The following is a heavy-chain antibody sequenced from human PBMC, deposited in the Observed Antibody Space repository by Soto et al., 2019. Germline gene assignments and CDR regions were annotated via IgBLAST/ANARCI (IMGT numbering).Heavy chain of an antibody. CDR3: ARAYSVSYYGGYWFDP. Sequence: SETLSLTCTVSGGSIINFYWSWILQPPWKGLEWIGYINYRGNTKHNPSLTSRVTISVDTSENQFSLKLSSVTAADTAVYYCARAYSVSYYGGYWFDPWGPGALVTVSS. D-gene: IGHD1-26*01. CDR1: GGSIINFY. J-gene: IGHJ5*02. V-gene: IGHV4-59*01. CDR2: INYRGNT.